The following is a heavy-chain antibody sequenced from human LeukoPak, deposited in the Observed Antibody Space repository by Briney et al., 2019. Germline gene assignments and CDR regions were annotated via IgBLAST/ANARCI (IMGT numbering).Heavy chain of an antibody. CDR2: IYYSGST. D-gene: IGHD1-7*01. J-gene: IGHJ3*02. CDR1: GGSFSSYY. CDR3: ARLPGPATELNAFDI. Sequence: SETLSLTCAVYGGSFSSYYWSWIRQPPGKGLEWIGYIYYSGSTNYNPSLKSRVTISVDTSKNQFSLKLSSVAAADTAVYYCARLPGPATELNAFDIWGQGTMVTVSS. V-gene: IGHV4-59*08.